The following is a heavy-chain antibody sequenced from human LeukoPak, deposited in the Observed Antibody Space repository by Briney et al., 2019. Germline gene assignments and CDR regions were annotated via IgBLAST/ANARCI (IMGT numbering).Heavy chain of an antibody. CDR1: GGSISTYY. J-gene: IGHJ5*02. D-gene: IGHD1-26*01. CDR2: SYYSGRT. CDR3: VRDLEGATGRFDP. Sequence: PSETLSLTCTVSGGSISTYYWNWIRQPPGKGLEWIGYSYYSGRTNYNPSLKSRVTISVDTSKNQFSLKLRSVTAADTAVYYCVRDLEGATGRFDPWGQGTLVTVSS. V-gene: IGHV4-59*12.